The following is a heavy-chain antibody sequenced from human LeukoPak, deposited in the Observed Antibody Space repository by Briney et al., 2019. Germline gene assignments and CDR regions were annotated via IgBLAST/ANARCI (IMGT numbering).Heavy chain of an antibody. CDR3: TANYDSSGYIYFDY. Sequence: VASVKVSCKASGYTFTTYDINWVRQATGQGLEWMGWMNPNIGNTGYAQKFQGRVAMTRNTSIGTAYMELSSLRSEDTAVYYCTANYDSSGYIYFDYWGQGTLVTVSS. CDR2: MNPNIGNT. CDR1: GYTFTTYD. V-gene: IGHV1-8*01. J-gene: IGHJ4*02. D-gene: IGHD3-22*01.